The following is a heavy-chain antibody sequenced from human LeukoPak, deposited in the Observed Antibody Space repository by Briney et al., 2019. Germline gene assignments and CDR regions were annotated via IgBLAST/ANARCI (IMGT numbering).Heavy chain of an antibody. CDR1: GYTFNYYY. J-gene: IGHJ4*02. Sequence: ASVKVSCKASGYTFNYYYLYWVRQAPGQGLECLGWINPNSGGTHYAQKFQGRVTMTRDTSITTAYMELRRPTSDDTAIYYCAREGYCSGSNCYSLLEWGQGTLVTVSS. D-gene: IGHD2-15*01. V-gene: IGHV1-2*02. CDR2: INPNSGGT. CDR3: AREGYCSGSNCYSLLE.